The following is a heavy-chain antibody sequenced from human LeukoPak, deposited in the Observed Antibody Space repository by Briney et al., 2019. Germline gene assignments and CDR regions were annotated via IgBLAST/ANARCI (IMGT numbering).Heavy chain of an antibody. CDR2: IRNDGSDK. D-gene: IGHD1/OR15-1a*01. J-gene: IGHJ4*02. V-gene: IGHV3-30*02. Sequence: GGSLRLCCEATGFAFNHYHTHWVRQAPGKGLEWVAFIRNDGSDKYYVDSVKGRFTTSRDNSKNTVHLHMTGLSGDDTAVYYCARSLHEHTDYWGQGTLVVVSS. CDR1: GFAFNHYH. CDR3: ARSLHEHTDY.